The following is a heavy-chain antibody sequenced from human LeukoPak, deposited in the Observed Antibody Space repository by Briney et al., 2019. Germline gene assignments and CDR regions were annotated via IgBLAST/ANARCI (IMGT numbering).Heavy chain of an antibody. V-gene: IGHV3-21*01. D-gene: IGHD4-23*01. CDR3: ARDLLSTAVVARKSWFDP. Sequence: PGGSLRLSCAAYGFTFSSNSMNWVRPAQGKGLEWVSSINSSSTYIYHADPVKGRFTKSRDTANSSLYMQMNSLRAEDTAVYYCARDLLSTAVVARKSWFDPWGQGTLVTVSS. CDR2: INSSSTYI. CDR1: GFTFSSNS. J-gene: IGHJ5*02.